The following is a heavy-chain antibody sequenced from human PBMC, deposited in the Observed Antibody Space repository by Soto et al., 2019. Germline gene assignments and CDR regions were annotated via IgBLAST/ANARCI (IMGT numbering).Heavy chain of an antibody. CDR1: GFTFSSYA. D-gene: IGHD6-13*01. CDR2: IGGSGVST. V-gene: IGHV3-23*01. Sequence: EVQLLGSGGGLVQPGGSLRLSCAASGFTFSSYAMSWVRQAPGKGLEWVSAIGGSGVSTYYADSVKGRFTISRDNSKNTLYLQMNSLRAEDTAVYYCAKEHHYSSSWSEFDYWGQGTLVTVSS. CDR3: AKEHHYSSSWSEFDY. J-gene: IGHJ4*02.